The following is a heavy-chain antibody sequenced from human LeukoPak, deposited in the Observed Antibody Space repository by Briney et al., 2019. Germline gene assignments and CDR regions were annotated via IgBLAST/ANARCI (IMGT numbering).Heavy chain of an antibody. CDR3: ARDCSSTSCSDDAFDI. Sequence: PGGSLRLSCAASGFTFSSYEMNWVRQAPGKGLEWVSYISSSSSYTNYADSVKGRFTISRDNAKNSLYLQMNSLRAEDTAVYYCARDCSSTSCSDDAFDIWGQGTMVTVSS. V-gene: IGHV3-48*03. CDR1: GFTFSSYE. J-gene: IGHJ3*02. D-gene: IGHD2-2*01. CDR2: ISSSSSYT.